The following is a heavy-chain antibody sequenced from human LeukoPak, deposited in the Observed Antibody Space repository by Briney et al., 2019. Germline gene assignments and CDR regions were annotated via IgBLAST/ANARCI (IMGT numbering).Heavy chain of an antibody. CDR2: IIPIFGTA. Sequence: SVKVSCKASGGTFSSYAISWVRQAPGQGLEWMGRIIPIFGTANYAQKFQGRVTITTDESTSTAYMELSSLRSEDTAVYYCARGRPSYGYGDDYWGQGTLVTVSS. V-gene: IGHV1-69*05. CDR3: ARGRPSYGYGDDY. D-gene: IGHD5-18*01. CDR1: GGTFSSYA. J-gene: IGHJ4*02.